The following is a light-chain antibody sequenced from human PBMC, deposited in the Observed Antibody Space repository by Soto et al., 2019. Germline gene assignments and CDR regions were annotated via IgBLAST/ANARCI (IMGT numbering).Light chain of an antibody. J-gene: IGKJ5*01. CDR3: QQYGGSPIT. V-gene: IGKV3-20*01. CDR2: GAS. CDR1: QSVTTR. Sequence: IVLTQSPGTLSLSPGERVTVSCRASQSVTTRLAWYQHKPGQAPTLLMSGASNRASGVPVRFSGSGSGTDFTLTITRLEPEDFALYYCQQYGGSPITFGLGTRLEI.